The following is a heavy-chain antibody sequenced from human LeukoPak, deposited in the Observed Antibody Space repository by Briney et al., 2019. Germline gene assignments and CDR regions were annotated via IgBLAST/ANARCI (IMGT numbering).Heavy chain of an antibody. D-gene: IGHD5-18*01. V-gene: IGHV4-39*01. CDR1: GVPISSRSYY. J-gene: IGHJ4*02. Sequence: SETLSLTCSASGVPISSRSYYWGWIRQPPGKGLEWIGSIYYSGSTYYNPSLKSRVTISVDTSKNQFSLKLSSVTAADTAVYYCARSRGYSYGTTFLDYWGQGTLVTVSS. CDR3: ARSRGYSYGTTFLDY. CDR2: IYYSGST.